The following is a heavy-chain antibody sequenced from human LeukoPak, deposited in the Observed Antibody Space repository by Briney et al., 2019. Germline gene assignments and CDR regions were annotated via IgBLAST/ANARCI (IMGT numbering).Heavy chain of an antibody. CDR3: ARESREAFDI. J-gene: IGHJ3*02. D-gene: IGHD1-26*01. Sequence: PSETLSLTCTVSGGPISTYYWSWIRQPPGKGLEWIGYIYYSGSTKYNPSLKSRVTISVDTSKNQFSLNLSSVTAADTAVYYCARESREAFDIWGQGTMVTVSS. CDR2: IYYSGST. CDR1: GGPISTYY. V-gene: IGHV4-59*01.